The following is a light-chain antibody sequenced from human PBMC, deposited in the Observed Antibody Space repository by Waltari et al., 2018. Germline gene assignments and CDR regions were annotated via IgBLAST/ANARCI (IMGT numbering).Light chain of an antibody. CDR1: QSISSS. J-gene: IGKJ4*01. CDR2: VAS. V-gene: IGKV1-39*01. Sequence: IQMTQSPSSLSASVGDRVPITCRASQSISSSLNWYQQIPGKAPKLLIYVASTLQSGVPSRFSGSGSGTDFSLTITSLQPEDFATYYCQQSYSAPLHFGGGTRVDI. CDR3: QQSYSAPLH.